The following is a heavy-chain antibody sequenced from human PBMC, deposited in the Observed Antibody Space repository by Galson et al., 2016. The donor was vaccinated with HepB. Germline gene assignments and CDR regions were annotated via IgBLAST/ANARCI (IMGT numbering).Heavy chain of an antibody. Sequence: VSCKASGYTFSSYVMHWVRQAPGQRLEWMGWINAGNGDTKYSQKFQGRVTFTSEPSASTAYMQLSSVRSEDTAVYFCARDREIVNFGSGSLVAFDIWGQGKMVTVSS. CDR2: INAGNGDT. D-gene: IGHD3-10*01. V-gene: IGHV1-3*01. J-gene: IGHJ3*02. CDR3: ARDREIVNFGSGSLVAFDI. CDR1: GYTFSSYV.